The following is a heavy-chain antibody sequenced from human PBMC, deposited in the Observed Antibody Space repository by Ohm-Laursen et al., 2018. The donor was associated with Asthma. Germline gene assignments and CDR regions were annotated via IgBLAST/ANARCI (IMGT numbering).Heavy chain of an antibody. Sequence: SETLSLTCTVSGGSISSYYWSWIRQPPGKGLEWIGYIYYSGSTNYNPSLKSRVTISVDTSKNQFSLKLSSVTAADTAVYYCARNYYDSSGLDYWGQGTLVTVSS. CDR3: ARNYYDSSGLDY. CDR2: IYYSGST. J-gene: IGHJ4*02. V-gene: IGHV4-59*01. D-gene: IGHD3-22*01. CDR1: GGSISSYY.